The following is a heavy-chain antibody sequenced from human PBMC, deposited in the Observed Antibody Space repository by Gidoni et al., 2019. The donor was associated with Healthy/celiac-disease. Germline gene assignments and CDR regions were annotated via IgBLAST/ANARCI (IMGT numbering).Heavy chain of an antibody. Sequence: TFTSYGISWVRQAPGQGLEWMGWISAYNGNTNYAQKLQGRVTMTTDTSTSTAYMELRSLRSDDTAVYYCARDRMTLGRLRLGELSLYEGGLDYWGQGTLVTVSS. CDR2: ISAYNGNT. V-gene: IGHV1-18*01. CDR3: ARDRMTLGRLRLGELSLYEGGLDY. J-gene: IGHJ4*02. D-gene: IGHD3-16*02. CDR1: TFTSYG.